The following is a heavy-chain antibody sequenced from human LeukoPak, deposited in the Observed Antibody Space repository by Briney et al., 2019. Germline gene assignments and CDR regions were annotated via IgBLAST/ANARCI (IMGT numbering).Heavy chain of an antibody. CDR2: IYYSGST. V-gene: IGHV4-59*01. CDR1: GDSISSYY. Sequence: SETLSLTCTVSGDSISSYYWSWIRQPPGKGLEWIGYIYYSGSTNYNPPLKSRVTISVDTSKNHFSLKLSSVTAADTAVYYCARARGLDSAFDYWGQGTLVTVSS. D-gene: IGHD3-9*01. J-gene: IGHJ4*02. CDR3: ARARGLDSAFDY.